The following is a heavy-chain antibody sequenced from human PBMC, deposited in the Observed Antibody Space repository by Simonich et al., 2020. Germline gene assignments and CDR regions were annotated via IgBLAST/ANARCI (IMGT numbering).Heavy chain of an antibody. CDR1: GFTFSSYA. V-gene: IGHV3-30*07. D-gene: IGHD7-27*01. CDR2: ISYDVSNK. CDR3: AREDLTGDAFDI. Sequence: QVQLVESGGGVVQPGRSLRLSCAASGFTFSSYAMHWVRQAPGKGLEWVAVISYDVSNKYYADSVKGRFTISRDNSKNTLYLQMNSLRAEDTAVYYCAREDLTGDAFDIWGQGTMVTVSS. J-gene: IGHJ3*02.